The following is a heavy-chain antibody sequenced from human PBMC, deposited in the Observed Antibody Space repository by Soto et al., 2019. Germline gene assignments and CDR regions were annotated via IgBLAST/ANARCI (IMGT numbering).Heavy chain of an antibody. CDR3: ARDRAGANYDYCDMDV. CDR2: ISAYNGNT. J-gene: IGHJ6*02. Sequence: ASVKVCCKASGYTFTSCGISWVRQAPGQVLECMGWISAYNGNTNYAQKLQGRVTMTTDTCTSTAYMELRSLRSDDTAVYYCARDRAGANYDYCDMDVWGQCSTVTVSS. CDR1: GYTFTSCG. D-gene: IGHD6-19*01. V-gene: IGHV1-18*01.